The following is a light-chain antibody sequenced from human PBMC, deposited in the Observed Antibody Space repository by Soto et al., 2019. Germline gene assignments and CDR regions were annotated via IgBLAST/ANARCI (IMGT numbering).Light chain of an antibody. CDR2: TAS. CDR3: QQRYTTLWT. V-gene: IGKV1-39*01. J-gene: IGKJ1*01. Sequence: DIQMTQSPSSLTASVGDSVTITCRASQRIGNLLNWYQQKPGKAPKLIIHTASTLQTGVPSRFTGSGSGTDFSLTINSLQPEDCATYYCQQRYTTLWTFGQGTRVEIK. CDR1: QRIGNL.